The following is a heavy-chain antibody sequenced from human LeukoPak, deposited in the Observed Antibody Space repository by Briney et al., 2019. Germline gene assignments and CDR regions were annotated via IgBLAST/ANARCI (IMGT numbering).Heavy chain of an antibody. CDR3: ARHRQRSGGFFGSGHDAFDI. CDR2: IYTSGST. D-gene: IGHD2-15*01. J-gene: IGHJ3*02. Sequence: SETLSLTCTVSGGSISSYYWSWIRQPAGKGLEWIGRIYTSGSTNYNPSLKSRVTMSVDTSKNQFSLNLSSVTVADTAAYYCARHRQRSGGFFGSGHDAFDIWGQGTMVTVSS. V-gene: IGHV4-4*07. CDR1: GGSISSYY.